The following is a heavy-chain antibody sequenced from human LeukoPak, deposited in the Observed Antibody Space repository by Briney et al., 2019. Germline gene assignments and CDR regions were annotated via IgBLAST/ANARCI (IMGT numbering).Heavy chain of an antibody. V-gene: IGHV3-15*01. D-gene: IGHD5-18*01. J-gene: IGHJ4*02. CDR3: TTAPSGYAYMNGWHLDY. CDR2: IKSKTDGETT. Sequence: PGGSLRLSCAASGFTFNYAWMSWVRQAPGKGLEWVGRIKSKTDGETTDYAAPVKGRFTISRDDSKNTLYLQMNSLKTEDTALYYCTTAPSGYAYMNGWHLDYWGQGALVTVSS. CDR1: GFTFNYAW.